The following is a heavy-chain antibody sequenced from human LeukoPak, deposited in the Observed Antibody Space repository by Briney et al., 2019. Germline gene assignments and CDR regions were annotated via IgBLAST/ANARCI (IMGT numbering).Heavy chain of an antibody. CDR3: ARWAVAGSVYWFDP. CDR1: GYTFTADY. CDR2: INPNTGGT. D-gene: IGHD6-19*01. V-gene: IGHV1-2*02. J-gene: IGHJ5*02. Sequence: ASVKVSCKASGYTFTADYLHWVRQAPGQGLEWMGWINPNTGGTNCAQKFQGRVTMTRDTTISTAYMELSSLRSDDTAVYYCARWAVAGSVYWFDPWGQGTLVTVSS.